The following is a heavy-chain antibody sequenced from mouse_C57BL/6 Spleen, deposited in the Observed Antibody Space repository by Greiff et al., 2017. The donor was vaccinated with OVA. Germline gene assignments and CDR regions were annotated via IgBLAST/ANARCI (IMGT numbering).Heavy chain of an antibody. D-gene: IGHD2-4*01. CDR3: ARFQELDYEGFAY. V-gene: IGHV1-26*01. CDR1: GYTFTDYY. J-gene: IGHJ3*01. CDR2: INPNNGGT. Sequence: EVQLQQSGPELVKPGASVKISCKASGYTFTDYYMNWVKQSHGKSLEWIGDINPNNGGTSYNQKFKGKATLTVDKSSSTAYMELRSLTSEDSAVYYCARFQELDYEGFAYWGQGTLVTVSA.